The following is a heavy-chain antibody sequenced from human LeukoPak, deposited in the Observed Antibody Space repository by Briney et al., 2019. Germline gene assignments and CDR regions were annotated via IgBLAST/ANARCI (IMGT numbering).Heavy chain of an antibody. D-gene: IGHD6-19*01. J-gene: IGHJ4*02. CDR3: ARGRGIAVSY. Sequence: SETLSLTCTVSGGSISIYYWTWIRQPPGKGLEWIGSISNSGNTYYNPSLKSRVTISVDTSKNQFSLNLRSVNAADTAVYYCARGRGIAVSYWGQGTLVTVSS. CDR2: ISNSGNT. V-gene: IGHV4-59*08. CDR1: GGSISIYY.